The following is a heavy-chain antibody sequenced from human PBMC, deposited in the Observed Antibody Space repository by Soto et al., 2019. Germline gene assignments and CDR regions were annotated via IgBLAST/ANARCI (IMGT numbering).Heavy chain of an antibody. CDR1: GFAFNNYD. Sequence: XESLLLTCAASGFAFNNYDMTWVRQAPGKGLEWLSDISGSGGSTYYAGSVKGRFTISRDNSEKTIFLQMNSLRAEDTAIYYCAIPSESFCLPLNYWGQGTLVTVSS. CDR3: AIPSESFCLPLNY. CDR2: ISGSGGST. D-gene: IGHD3-3*01. V-gene: IGHV3-23*01. J-gene: IGHJ4*02.